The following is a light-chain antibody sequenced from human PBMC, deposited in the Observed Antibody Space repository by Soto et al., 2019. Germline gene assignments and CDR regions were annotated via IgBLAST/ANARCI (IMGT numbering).Light chain of an antibody. CDR2: EVN. CDR1: SSDIGAYDY. V-gene: IGLV2-14*01. CDR3: AVWDDTVSGWV. J-gene: IGLJ3*02. Sequence: QSVLTQPASLSGSPGQSITISCTGTSSDIGAYDYVSWFQQHPGKAPKLMISEVNNRPSGLSTRFSGSKSGTSATLAISGLPFEDEADYYCAVWDDTVSGWVFGGGTKATVL.